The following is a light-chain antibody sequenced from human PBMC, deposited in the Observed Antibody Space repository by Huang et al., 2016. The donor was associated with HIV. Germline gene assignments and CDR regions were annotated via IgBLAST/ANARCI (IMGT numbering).Light chain of an antibody. CDR3: HQYNKWPPALT. V-gene: IGKV3-15*01. Sequence: EIVMTQSPVTLSVSPGERVTLSCRASQGVGSSLAWYQQRPGQAPRLVIHGGSTRAPGNPARFSARGFGTEFTLTISSLQSEDFAVYYCHQYNKWPPALTFGGGTKVEIK. J-gene: IGKJ4*01. CDR1: QGVGSS. CDR2: GGS.